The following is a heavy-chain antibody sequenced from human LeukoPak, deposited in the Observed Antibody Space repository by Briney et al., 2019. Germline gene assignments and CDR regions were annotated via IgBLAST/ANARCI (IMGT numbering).Heavy chain of an antibody. D-gene: IGHD5-24*01. CDR1: GGSISSSSYY. Sequence: SETLSLTCTVSGGSISSSSYYWGWIRQPPGKGLEWIGSTYYSGSTYYNPSLKSRVTISVDTSKNQFSLKLSSVTAADTAVYYCARGCAERWLQLHYFDYWGQGTLVTVSS. V-gene: IGHV4-39*07. CDR3: ARGCAERWLQLHYFDY. CDR2: TYYSGST. J-gene: IGHJ4*02.